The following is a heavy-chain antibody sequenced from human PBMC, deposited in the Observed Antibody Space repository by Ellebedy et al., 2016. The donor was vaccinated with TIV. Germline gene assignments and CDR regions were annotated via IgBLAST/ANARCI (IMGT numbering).Heavy chain of an antibody. J-gene: IGHJ6*02. D-gene: IGHD6-19*01. CDR1: GFTFSSYS. CDR3: ARDRSEQWLVLVSYYYYGMDV. V-gene: IGHV3-48*01. CDR2: ISSSSSTI. Sequence: GESLKISCAASGFTFSSYSMNWVRQAPGKGLEWLSYISSSSSTIFYADSVKGRFNISRDNAKNSLYLQMNSLRAEDTAVYYCARDRSEQWLVLVSYYYYGMDVWGQGTTVTVSS.